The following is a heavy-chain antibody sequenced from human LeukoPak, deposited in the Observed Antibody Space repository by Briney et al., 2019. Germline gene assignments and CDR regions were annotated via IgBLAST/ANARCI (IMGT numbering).Heavy chain of an antibody. D-gene: IGHD3-10*01. CDR2: IKSKTDAGTT. J-gene: IGHJ4*02. V-gene: IGHV3-15*01. Sequence: GGSLRLSCVASGFTFRSAWMNWVRQARGRGLEWVGRIKSKTDAGTTDYAAPVKGRFTTSRDDSKTTLYLQMNSLQTEDTAVYYCTTDQVVRGVTNDYWGQGTLVTVSS. CDR1: GFTFRSAW. CDR3: TTDQVVRGVTNDY.